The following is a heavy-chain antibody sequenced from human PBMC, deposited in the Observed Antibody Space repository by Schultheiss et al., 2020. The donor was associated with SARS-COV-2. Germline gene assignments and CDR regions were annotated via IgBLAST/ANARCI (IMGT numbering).Heavy chain of an antibody. CDR1: GFTFSSYG. V-gene: IGHV3-33*03. D-gene: IGHD3-10*01. CDR2: IWYDGSNK. Sequence: GGSLRLSCAASGFTFSSYGMHWVRQAPGKGLEWVAVIWYDGSNKYYADSVKGRFTISRDNAKNSLYLQMNSLRAEDTALYYCAKDRGSGDYFDYWGQGNLVTVSS. CDR3: AKDRGSGDYFDY. J-gene: IGHJ4*02.